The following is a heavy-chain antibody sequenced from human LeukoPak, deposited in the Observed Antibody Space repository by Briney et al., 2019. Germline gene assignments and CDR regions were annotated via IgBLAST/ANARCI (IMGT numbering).Heavy chain of an antibody. CDR3: AKGSSGYFVDL. CDR1: GFIFNNYG. V-gene: IGHV3-23*01. CDR2: ISNDGGAT. J-gene: IGHJ5*02. D-gene: IGHD3-22*01. Sequence: GGSLRLSCAASGFIFNNYGLIWIRQAPGKGLEWVSAISNDGGATNYADFVKGRFTISRDNYKNTLFLQMNSLRADDTALYYCAKGSSGYFVDLWGQGPLVPVSS.